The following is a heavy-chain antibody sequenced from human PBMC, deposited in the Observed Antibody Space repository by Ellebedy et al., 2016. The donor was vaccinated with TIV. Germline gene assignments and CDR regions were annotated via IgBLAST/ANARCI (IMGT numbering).Heavy chain of an antibody. CDR3: VSYNGGTGSFDY. CDR2: IHYDGTT. Sequence: MPSETLSLTCTVSGGSISNNNFNWGWIRQSPGKGLEWNGIIHYDGTTHYNPSLKSRVTISADTSKYQFSLKLSSVTAADTAVYYCVSYNGGTGSFDYWGQGTLVTVSS. V-gene: IGHV4-39*01. J-gene: IGHJ4*02. D-gene: IGHD2-8*01. CDR1: GGSISNNNFN.